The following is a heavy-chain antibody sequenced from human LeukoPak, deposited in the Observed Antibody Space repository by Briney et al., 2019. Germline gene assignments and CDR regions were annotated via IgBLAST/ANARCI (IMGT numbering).Heavy chain of an antibody. Sequence: PSETLSLTCTVSGGSISSSSYYWGWIRQPPGKGLEWIGSIYYSGSTYYNPSLKSRVTISVDTSKNQFSLKLSSVTAADTAVYYCARPTDSCSGGSCYSTQGMGDAFDIWGQGTMVTVSS. CDR1: GGSISSSSYY. CDR3: ARPTDSCSGGSCYSTQGMGDAFDI. CDR2: IYYSGST. D-gene: IGHD2-15*01. J-gene: IGHJ3*02. V-gene: IGHV4-39*01.